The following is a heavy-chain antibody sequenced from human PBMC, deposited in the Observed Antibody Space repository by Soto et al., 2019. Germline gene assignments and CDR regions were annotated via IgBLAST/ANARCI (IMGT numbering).Heavy chain of an antibody. CDR2: INADGSST. Sequence: PGGSLRLSCAVSGFTFSNYWMHWVRQAPGKGLVWVSRINADGSSTSYADSVKGRFTISRDNAKNKLYLQMNSLSADDTAVYYCARDRDDYGDYANYYYYYGMDVWGQGTTVAVSS. V-gene: IGHV3-74*01. J-gene: IGHJ6*02. CDR3: ARDRDDYGDYANYYYYYGMDV. CDR1: GFTFSNYW. D-gene: IGHD4-17*01.